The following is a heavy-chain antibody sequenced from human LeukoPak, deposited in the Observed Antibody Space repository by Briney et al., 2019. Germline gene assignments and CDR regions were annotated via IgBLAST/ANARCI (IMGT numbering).Heavy chain of an antibody. Sequence: GGSLRLSCAASGFAFSSYGMHWVRQAPGKGLEWVAVISYDGSNKHYADSVKGRFTISRDNSKNTLYLQMNSLRAEDTAVYYCARVPTTVTTVYFDYWGQGTLVTVSS. V-gene: IGHV3-30*03. J-gene: IGHJ4*02. CDR2: ISYDGSNK. CDR1: GFAFSSYG. D-gene: IGHD4-17*01. CDR3: ARVPTTVTTVYFDY.